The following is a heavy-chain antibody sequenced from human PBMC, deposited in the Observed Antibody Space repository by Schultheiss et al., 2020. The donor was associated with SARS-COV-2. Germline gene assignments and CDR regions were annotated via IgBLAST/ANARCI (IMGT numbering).Heavy chain of an antibody. J-gene: IGHJ6*02. CDR2: INHSGST. Sequence: SETLSLTCTVSGCSISSSSYYWGWIRQPLGKLLEWIGEINHSGSTNYNPSLKSRVTISVDTSKNQFSLKLSSVTAADTAVYYCARGNTVTKTNCYYYSMDVWGQGNTVTVSS. CDR3: ARGNTVTKTNCYYYSMDV. CDR1: GCSISSSSYY. V-gene: IGHV4-39*07. D-gene: IGHD4-11*01.